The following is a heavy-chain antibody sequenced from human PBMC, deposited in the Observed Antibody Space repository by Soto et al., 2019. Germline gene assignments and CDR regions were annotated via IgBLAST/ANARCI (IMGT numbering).Heavy chain of an antibody. Sequence: SETLSLTCTVSGGSVSSGSYYWSWIRQPPGKGLEWIGYIYYSGSTNYNPSLKSRVTISVDTSKNQFSLKLSSVTAADTAVYYCARDDKAVAGRADDAFESWGQGTMVPVSS. CDR2: IYYSGST. V-gene: IGHV4-61*01. CDR3: ARDDKAVAGRADDAFES. D-gene: IGHD6-19*01. CDR1: GGSVSSGSYY. J-gene: IGHJ3*02.